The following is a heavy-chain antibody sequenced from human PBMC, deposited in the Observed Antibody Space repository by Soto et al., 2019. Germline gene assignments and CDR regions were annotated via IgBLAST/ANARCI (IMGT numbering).Heavy chain of an antibody. CDR1: GGSISSGGYY. V-gene: IGHV4-31*03. CDR2: IYYSGST. D-gene: IGHD2-15*01. CDR3: ARSSGYSYYFDY. Sequence: SETLSLTCTVSGGSISSGGYYWSWIRQHPGKGLEWIGYIYYSGSTYYNPSLKSRVTISVDTSKNQFSLKLSSVTAADTAVYYCARSSGYSYYFDYRGQGTLVTVSS. J-gene: IGHJ4*02.